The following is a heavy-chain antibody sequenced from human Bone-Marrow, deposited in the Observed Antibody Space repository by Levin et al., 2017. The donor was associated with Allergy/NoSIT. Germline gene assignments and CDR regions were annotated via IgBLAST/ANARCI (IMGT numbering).Heavy chain of an antibody. CDR2: ITSGSSYT. CDR3: ARSLGGYFEVFFGH. J-gene: IGHJ4*02. V-gene: IGHV3-11*03. D-gene: IGHD1-26*01. CDR1: GFTFSSFS. Sequence: GESLKISCEGSGFTFSSFSMSWIRQVPGKGLEWIAYITSGSSYTNYADSVKGRFTVSRDNAKNSVFLQMNSVRAEDTAIYYCARSLGGYFEVFFGHLGQGSLVTVSS.